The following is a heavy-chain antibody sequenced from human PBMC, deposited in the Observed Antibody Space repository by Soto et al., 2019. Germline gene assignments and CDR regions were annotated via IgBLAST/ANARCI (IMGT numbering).Heavy chain of an antibody. CDR1: GFTFSNYA. J-gene: IGHJ4*02. Sequence: GSLRLSCAASGFTFSNYAMTWVRQAPGKGLEWVSAISGSGGSTYYADSVKGRLTISRDNSKNTLYLRMNSLRAEDTAVFYCAKDRAIRPGSDFDYWGQGTQVTVSS. D-gene: IGHD3-9*01. V-gene: IGHV3-23*01. CDR2: ISGSGGST. CDR3: AKDRAIRPGSDFDY.